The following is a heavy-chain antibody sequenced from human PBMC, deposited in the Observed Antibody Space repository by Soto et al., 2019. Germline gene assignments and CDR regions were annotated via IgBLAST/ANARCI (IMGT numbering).Heavy chain of an antibody. CDR2: IWYDGSNK. CDR1: GFTFSSYG. Sequence: GGSLRLSCAASGFTFSSYGMHWVRQAPGKGLEWVAVIWYDGSNKYYADSVKGRFTISRDNSKNTLYLQMNSLRAEDTAVYYCARAWRLIFGVVPSGMDVWGQGTTVTVSS. J-gene: IGHJ6*02. V-gene: IGHV3-33*01. CDR3: ARAWRLIFGVVPSGMDV. D-gene: IGHD3-3*01.